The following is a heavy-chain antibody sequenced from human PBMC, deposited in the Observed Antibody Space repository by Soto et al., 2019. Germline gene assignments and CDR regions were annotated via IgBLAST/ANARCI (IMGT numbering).Heavy chain of an antibody. J-gene: IGHJ4*02. D-gene: IGHD1-1*01. CDR3: ARGRYGDY. Sequence: QVHLVQSGAEVKKPGASVKVSCKGSGYTFTSYGITWVRQAPGQGLEWMGWISAHNGNTDYAQKRQGRGTVTRDTSTSTDYMELRSLRSDDTAVYYCARGRYGDYWGQGALVTASS. CDR1: GYTFTSYG. CDR2: ISAHNGNT. V-gene: IGHV1-18*01.